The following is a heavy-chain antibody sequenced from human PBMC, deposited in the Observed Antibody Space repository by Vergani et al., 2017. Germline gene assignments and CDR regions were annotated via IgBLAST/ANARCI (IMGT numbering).Heavy chain of an antibody. CDR1: GFTSSSYS. CDR2: ISSSSSYI. CDR3: IISGILTGDDAFDI. D-gene: IGHD3-9*01. J-gene: IGHJ3*02. V-gene: IGHV3-21*01. Sequence: EVQLLESGGGLVQPGGSLRLSCAASGFTSSSYSMNWVRPAPGKGLEWVSSISSSSSYIYYADSVKGRFTISRDNAKNSLYLQMNSLRAEDTAVYYCIISGILTGDDAFDIWGQGTMVTVSS.